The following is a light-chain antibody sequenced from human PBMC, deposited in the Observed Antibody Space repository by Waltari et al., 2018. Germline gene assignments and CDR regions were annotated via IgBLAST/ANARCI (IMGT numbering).Light chain of an antibody. Sequence: DIVMTQSPDSLAVSLGERDTIHCRSSQSVFQSSSNKNYLAWYQQKPGQPPKLLIYWASTRESGVPDRFSGSGSGTDFTLTISSLQAEDVAVYYCQHYHTVPRTFGQGTKVEIK. J-gene: IGKJ1*01. V-gene: IGKV4-1*01. CDR1: QSVFQSSSNKNY. CDR2: WAS. CDR3: QHYHTVPRT.